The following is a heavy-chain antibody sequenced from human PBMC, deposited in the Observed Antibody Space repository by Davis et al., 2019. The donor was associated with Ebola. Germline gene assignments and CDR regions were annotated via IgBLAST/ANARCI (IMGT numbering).Heavy chain of an antibody. J-gene: IGHJ5*02. CDR1: GCTFTGYY. CDR3: AREAYGDMGHWFDP. CDR2: INPNSDGT. D-gene: IGHD4-17*01. Sequence: ASVKVSCKASGCTFTGYYMHWVRQAPGQRLEWMGWINPNSDGTNYAQKFQGWVTMTRDTSISTAYMELSRLRSDDTAVYYCAREAYGDMGHWFDPWGQGTLVTVSS. V-gene: IGHV1-2*04.